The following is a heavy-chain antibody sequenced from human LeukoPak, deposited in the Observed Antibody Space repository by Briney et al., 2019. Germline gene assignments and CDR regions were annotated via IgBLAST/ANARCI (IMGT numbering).Heavy chain of an antibody. J-gene: IGHJ4*02. CDR1: GGSISSYY. D-gene: IGHD6-13*01. V-gene: IGHV4-59*01. Sequence: PSETLSLTCTVSGGSISSYYWSWIRQPPGKGLEWIGYIYYSGSTNYNPSLKSRVTISVDTSKNQFSLKLSSVTAADTAVYYCARAIMNSSWHFDYWGQGTLVTVSS. CDR3: ARAIMNSSWHFDY. CDR2: IYYSGST.